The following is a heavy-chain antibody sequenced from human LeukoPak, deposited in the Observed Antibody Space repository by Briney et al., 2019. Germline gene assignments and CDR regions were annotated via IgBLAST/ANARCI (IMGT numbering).Heavy chain of an antibody. CDR1: GFTFSIYA. J-gene: IGHJ3*01. Sequence: PGGSLRLSCVASGFTFSIYAMHWVRQAPGKGLKWVAVMSSDGSDEYHADSVKGRFAVSRDNSKSTVYLQMDSLRLEDTAVYYCARAGRGGSRLHGGSFDVWGQGTMVTVSS. D-gene: IGHD2-15*01. CDR3: ARAGRGGSRLHGGSFDV. V-gene: IGHV3-30*09. CDR2: MSSDGSDE.